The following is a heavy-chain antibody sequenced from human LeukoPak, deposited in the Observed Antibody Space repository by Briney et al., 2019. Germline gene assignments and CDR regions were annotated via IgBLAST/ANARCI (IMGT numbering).Heavy chain of an antibody. J-gene: IGHJ4*02. V-gene: IGHV3-33*01. Sequence: PGRSLRLSCAASGFTFSSYGMHWVRQAPGKGLEWVAVIWYDGSNKFYADSVKGRFTISRDNSKNTLYLQMNILRAEDTAVYYCARGPRGVGEMKTYYFDQWGQGTLVTVSS. D-gene: IGHD3-16*01. CDR2: IWYDGSNK. CDR3: ARGPRGVGEMKTYYFDQ. CDR1: GFTFSSYG.